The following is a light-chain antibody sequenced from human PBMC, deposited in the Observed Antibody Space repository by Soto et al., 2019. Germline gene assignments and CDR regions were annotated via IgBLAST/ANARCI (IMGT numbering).Light chain of an antibody. V-gene: IGLV8-61*01. J-gene: IGLJ2*01. CDR2: STN. CDR3: VLYMGSDVV. Sequence: QTVVTQEPSFSVSPGGTVTLTCAMDSGSVSTVHYPSWYRQTPGQAPRTLIYSTNSRSSGVPDRLSGSILGNKSALTITGAQADDASAYFCVLYMGSDVVFGGGTKLTVL. CDR1: SGSVSTVHY.